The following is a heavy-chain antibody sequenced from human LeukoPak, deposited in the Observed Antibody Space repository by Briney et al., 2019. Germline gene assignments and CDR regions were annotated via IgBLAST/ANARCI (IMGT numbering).Heavy chain of an antibody. J-gene: IGHJ4*02. CDR3: ARNLRFGGASPLY. CDR2: ISSSGEST. V-gene: IGHV3-23*01. D-gene: IGHD3-10*01. CDR1: EFTFGNHV. Sequence: GGSLRLSCAASEFTFGNHVMTWVRQAPGKGLEWVATISSSGESTFYADSVRGRFTISRDNSKNTLYLQMNSLRAEDTAVYYCARNLRFGGASPLYWGQGTLVTVSS.